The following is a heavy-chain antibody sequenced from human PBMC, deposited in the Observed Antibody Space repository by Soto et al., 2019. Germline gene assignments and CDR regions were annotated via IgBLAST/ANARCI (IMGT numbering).Heavy chain of an antibody. Sequence: PGGSLRLSCVASGFTFGSRAMSWVRQAPGKGLEWVSSISSRSDIYYADSVKGRFTISRDNAKNPVSLQMNSLRAEDTAVYYCAREYTAWPLAYGLDVWGQGTTVTVSS. V-gene: IGHV3-21*01. J-gene: IGHJ6*02. D-gene: IGHD2-2*02. CDR2: ISSRSDI. CDR1: GFTFGSRA. CDR3: AREYTAWPLAYGLDV.